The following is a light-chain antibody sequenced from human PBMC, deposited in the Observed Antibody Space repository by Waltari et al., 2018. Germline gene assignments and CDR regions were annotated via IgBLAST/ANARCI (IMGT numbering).Light chain of an antibody. CDR3: QVWDSDSDPVI. CDR2: YNS. J-gene: IGLJ2*01. Sequence: SYVLTQPPAVSVAPGKPASITCGGNNLRRTRVHWYQQRPGQAPLLVVYYNSDRPSGIPERFSGSNSGNTATLTINRVEAGDEADYYCQVWDSDSDPVIFGGGTKLTVL. V-gene: IGLV3-21*03. CDR1: NLRRTR.